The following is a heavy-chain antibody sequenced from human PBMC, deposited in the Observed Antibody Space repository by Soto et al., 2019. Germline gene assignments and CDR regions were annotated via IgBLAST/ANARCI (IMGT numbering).Heavy chain of an antibody. D-gene: IGHD2-15*01. CDR1: GGSISSSNW. J-gene: IGHJ6*02. Sequence: NPSETLSLTCAVSGGSISSSNWWSWVRQPPGXGLEWIGEIYHSGSTNYNPSLKSRVTISVDKSKNQFSLKLSSVTAADTAVYYCARGVAATGYYYYYYGMDVWGQGTTVTVSS. CDR2: IYHSGST. CDR3: ARGVAATGYYYYYYGMDV. V-gene: IGHV4-4*02.